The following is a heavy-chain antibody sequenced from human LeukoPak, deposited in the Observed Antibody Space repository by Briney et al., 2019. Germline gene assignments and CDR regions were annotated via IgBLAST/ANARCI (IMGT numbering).Heavy chain of an antibody. CDR3: ARQPFIAATFGY. D-gene: IGHD6-6*01. CDR1: GGSISSSSYY. J-gene: IGHJ4*02. CDR2: IYYSGST. V-gene: IGHV4-39*01. Sequence: SATLSLTCTVSGGSISSSSYYWGWIRQPPGKGLEWIGSIYYSGSTYYNPSLKSRVTISVDTSKNQFSLKLSSVTAADTAVYYCARQPFIAATFGYWGQGTLVTVSS.